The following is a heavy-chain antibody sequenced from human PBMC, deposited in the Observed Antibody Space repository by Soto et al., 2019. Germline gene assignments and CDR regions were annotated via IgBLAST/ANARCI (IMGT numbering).Heavy chain of an antibody. CDR3: ARVGQQLVRYWFDP. D-gene: IGHD6-13*01. J-gene: IGHJ5*02. CDR1: GGSFSGYY. Sequence: SETLSLTCAVYGGSFSGYYWSWIRQPPGKGLEWIGEINHSGSTNYNPSLKSRVTISVDTSKNQFSLKLSSVPAADTAVYYCARVGQQLVRYWFDPWGQGTLVTVSS. CDR2: INHSGST. V-gene: IGHV4-34*01.